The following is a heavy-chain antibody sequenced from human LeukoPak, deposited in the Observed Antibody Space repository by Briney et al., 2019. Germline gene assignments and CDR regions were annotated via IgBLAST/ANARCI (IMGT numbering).Heavy chain of an antibody. CDR1: GYSISSGYY. CDR3: ARVLDYDFWSGIRGY. V-gene: IGHV4-38-2*02. CDR2: IYHSGST. J-gene: IGHJ4*02. Sequence: SETLSLTCTVSGYSISSGYYWGWIRPPPGKGLEWIGSIYHSGSTYYNPSLKSRVTISVDTSKNQFSLKLSSVTAADTAVYYCARVLDYDFWSGIRGYWGQGTLVTVSS. D-gene: IGHD3-3*01.